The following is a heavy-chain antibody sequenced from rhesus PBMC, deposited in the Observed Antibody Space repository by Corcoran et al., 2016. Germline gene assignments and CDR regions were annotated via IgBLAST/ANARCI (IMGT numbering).Heavy chain of an antibody. J-gene: IGHJ4*01. CDR2: FRSGGST. CDR3: ARQSIPAAGTFDY. CDR1: GGSISSNY. V-gene: IGHV4-160*01. D-gene: IGHD6-31*01. Sequence: QVQLQQWGEGLVKPSETLSLTCAVYGGSISSNYWSWSRQPPGKGLEWIGGFRSGGSTNYNPSLKSRVTISIDTSKNQFSLKLTSVTAADTAVYYCARQSIPAAGTFDYWGQGVLVTVSS.